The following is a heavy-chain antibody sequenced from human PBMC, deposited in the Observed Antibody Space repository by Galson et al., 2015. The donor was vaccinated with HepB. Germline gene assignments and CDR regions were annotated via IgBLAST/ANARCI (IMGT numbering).Heavy chain of an antibody. Sequence: SLRLSCAASGFTFSSYWMSWVRQAPGKGLEWVANIKQDGSEKYYVDSVKGRFTISRDNAKNSLYLQMNSLRAEDTAVYYCARVGWSSGWSAGPFDYWGQGTLVTVSS. V-gene: IGHV3-7*03. CDR1: GFTFSSYW. D-gene: IGHD6-19*01. CDR2: IKQDGSEK. CDR3: ARVGWSSGWSAGPFDY. J-gene: IGHJ4*02.